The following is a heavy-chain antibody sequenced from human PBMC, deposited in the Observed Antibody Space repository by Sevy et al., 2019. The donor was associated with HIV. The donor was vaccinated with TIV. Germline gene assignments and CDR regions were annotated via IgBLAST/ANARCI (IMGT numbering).Heavy chain of an antibody. V-gene: IGHV3-11*01. CDR3: TRARTRGVFDY. CDR2: ISSSSSTI. CDR1: GFTFSDYY. Sequence: GGSLRLSCAASGFTFSDYYMSWIRQAPGKGLEWVSYISSSSSTIYYANSVKGRFTISRDNAKNSLYLQMNSLRAEDTAVYYCTRARTRGVFDYWGQGTLVTVSS. J-gene: IGHJ4*02. D-gene: IGHD4-17*01.